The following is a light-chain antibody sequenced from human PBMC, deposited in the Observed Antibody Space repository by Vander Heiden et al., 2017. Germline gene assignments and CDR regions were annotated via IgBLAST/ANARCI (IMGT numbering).Light chain of an antibody. CDR2: AAS. J-gene: IGKJ5*01. CDR1: QGISNW. Sequence: DIQMTPSPSSVSASVGDRVTITCRASQGISNWLAWYQQKPGRAPKLLIYAASSLQSGVPSRFSGSGSGTDFTLTISSRQPEDFATYYCQQVNSFSWGFGQGTRLETK. V-gene: IGKV1-12*01. CDR3: QQVNSFSWG.